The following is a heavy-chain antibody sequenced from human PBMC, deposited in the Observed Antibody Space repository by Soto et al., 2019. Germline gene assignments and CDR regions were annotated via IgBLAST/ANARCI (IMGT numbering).Heavy chain of an antibody. CDR1: GFTFSIYW. V-gene: IGHV3-7*04. CDR2: IQEDGSGK. Sequence: EVQLVESGGDLVQPGGSLRLSCAASGFTFSIYWMNWVRQAPGKGLEWVANIQEDGSGKYYVDSVKGRFTISRDNAKNSLYLQMNSLRAEDTAVYYCARGRSLAYWGQGTPVTVSS. J-gene: IGHJ4*02. CDR3: ARGRSLAY.